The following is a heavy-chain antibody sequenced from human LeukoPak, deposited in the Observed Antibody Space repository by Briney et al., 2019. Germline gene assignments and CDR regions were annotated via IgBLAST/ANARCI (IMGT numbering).Heavy chain of an antibody. CDR1: GGSFSSYY. CDR2: INHSGST. Sequence: PSESLSLTCAVYGGSFSSYYWSWIRQPPGKGLEWIGEINHSGSTNYNPSLKSRVTISVDTSKNQFSLKLSSVTAADTAVYYCARKARRVKFDYWGQGTLVTVSS. D-gene: IGHD1-14*01. J-gene: IGHJ4*02. CDR3: ARKARRVKFDY. V-gene: IGHV4-34*01.